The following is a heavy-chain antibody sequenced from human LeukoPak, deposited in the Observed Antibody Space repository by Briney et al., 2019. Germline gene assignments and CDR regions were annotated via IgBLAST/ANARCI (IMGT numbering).Heavy chain of an antibody. J-gene: IGHJ4*02. V-gene: IGHV4-4*07. Sequence: SETLSLTCTVSGGSISSYCGSWIRQPAGKGLEWIGRIYTSGSTNYNPSLKSRVTMSVDTSKNQFSLKLSSVTAADTAVYYCARAGYYYDSSGYYFLDYWGQGTLVTVSS. D-gene: IGHD3-22*01. CDR1: GGSISSYC. CDR3: ARAGYYYDSSGYYFLDY. CDR2: IYTSGST.